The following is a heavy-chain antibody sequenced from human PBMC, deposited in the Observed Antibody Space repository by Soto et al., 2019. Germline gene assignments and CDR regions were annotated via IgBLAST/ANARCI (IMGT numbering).Heavy chain of an antibody. Sequence: ASVKVSCKASGYTFTSYGISWVRKAPGQGLEWMGWISAYNGNTNYAQKLQGRVTMTTDTSTSTAYMELRSLRSDDTAVYYCARARAPVLRFLEWLFPGPDYWGQGTLVTVSS. CDR2: ISAYNGNT. CDR1: GYTFTSYG. CDR3: ARARAPVLRFLEWLFPGPDY. J-gene: IGHJ4*02. V-gene: IGHV1-18*01. D-gene: IGHD3-3*01.